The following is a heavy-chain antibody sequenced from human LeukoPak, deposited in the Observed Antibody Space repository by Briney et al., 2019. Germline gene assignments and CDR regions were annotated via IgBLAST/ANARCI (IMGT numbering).Heavy chain of an antibody. CDR1: GFTFSSYG. D-gene: IGHD2-2*02. CDR3: VPYCSSTSCYTGP. CDR2: IRYDGGNK. V-gene: IGHV3-30*02. Sequence: PGGSLRLSCAASGFTFSSYGMHWVRQAPGKGLKWVAFIRYDGGNKYYADSVKGRFTISRDNSKNTLYLQMNSLRAEDTAVYYCVPYCSSTSCYTGPWGQGTLVTVSS. J-gene: IGHJ5*02.